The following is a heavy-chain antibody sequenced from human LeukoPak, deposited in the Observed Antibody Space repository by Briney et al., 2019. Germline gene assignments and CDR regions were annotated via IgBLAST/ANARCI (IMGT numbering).Heavy chain of an antibody. Sequence: ASVKVSCKASGYTFTSYGISWVRQAPGQGLEWMGWISAGNGKTKYAPSLQGRVSMTTDTSTSTAYMEMRSVTSDDTALYYCARDLLSAGSWGIYDYWGQGTLVTVSS. CDR2: ISAGNGKT. V-gene: IGHV1-18*01. D-gene: IGHD1-26*01. J-gene: IGHJ4*02. CDR3: ARDLLSAGSWGIYDY. CDR1: GYTFTSYG.